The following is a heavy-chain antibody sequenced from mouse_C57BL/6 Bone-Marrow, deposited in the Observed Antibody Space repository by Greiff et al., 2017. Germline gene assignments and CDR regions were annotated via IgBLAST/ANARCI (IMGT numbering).Heavy chain of an antibody. Sequence: VKLMESGPELVKPGASVKISCKASGYAFSSSWMNWVKQRPGKGLEWIGRIYPGDGDTNYNGKFKGKATLTADKSSSTAYMQLSSLTSEDSAVYFCACTGFAYWGQGTLVTVSA. V-gene: IGHV1-82*01. J-gene: IGHJ3*01. CDR3: ACTGFAY. CDR2: IYPGDGDT. CDR1: GYAFSSSW.